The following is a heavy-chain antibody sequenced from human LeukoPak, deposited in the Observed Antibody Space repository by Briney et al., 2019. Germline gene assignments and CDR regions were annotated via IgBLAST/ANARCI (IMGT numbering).Heavy chain of an antibody. CDR2: IKQDGSEK. Sequence: GGSLRLSCAASGFNFSGYWMTWVRQAPGKGLEWVANIKQDGSEKYYVDSLKGRFTISRDNAKNSLYLQMNSLRAEDTAVYYCARGVPKTSYYYYYMDVWGKGTTVTVSS. CDR3: ARGVPKTSYYYYYMDV. D-gene: IGHD4-11*01. J-gene: IGHJ6*03. V-gene: IGHV3-7*01. CDR1: GFNFSGYW.